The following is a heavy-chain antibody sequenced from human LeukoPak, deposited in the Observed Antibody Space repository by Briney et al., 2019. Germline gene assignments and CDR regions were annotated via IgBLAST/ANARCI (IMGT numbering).Heavy chain of an antibody. Sequence: GGSLRLSCAASGFTFSTSYMHWVRQTPGKGLEWVSYIAIGSASTQYANSVKGRFTTSRDDAKNSLTLQMNSLRAEDTAVYYCARDMGSSSWHALEFWGQGTLVTVSS. V-gene: IGHV3-48*01. CDR3: ARDMGSSSWHALEF. J-gene: IGHJ4*02. CDR1: GFTFSTSY. D-gene: IGHD6-6*01. CDR2: IAIGSAST.